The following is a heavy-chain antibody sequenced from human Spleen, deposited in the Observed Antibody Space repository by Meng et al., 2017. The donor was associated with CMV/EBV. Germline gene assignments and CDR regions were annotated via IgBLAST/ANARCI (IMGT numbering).Heavy chain of an antibody. CDR1: GFTFRSSG. Sequence: GESLKISCVASGFTFRSSGMHWVRQAPGKGLQWVAVIWFDGSQKYYTDSVKGRFTVSRDNSKNTLYLQMNSLRADDTAIYYCAKEEGLQGYYYYGLDVWGQGTPVTVSS. CDR2: IWFDGSQK. J-gene: IGHJ6*02. V-gene: IGHV3-33*06. CDR3: AKEEGLQGYYYYGLDV. D-gene: IGHD3-16*01.